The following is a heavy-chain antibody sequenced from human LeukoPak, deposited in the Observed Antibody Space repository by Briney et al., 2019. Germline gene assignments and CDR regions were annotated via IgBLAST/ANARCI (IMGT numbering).Heavy chain of an antibody. CDR2: ISNGGGST. CDR1: RCTFSNSA. CDR3: AKGGSYAPLDY. Sequence: PGGSLRPACAASRCTFSNSAMTWVRQAPGRGLEWVSAISNGGGSTIYTDSVKGRFTISRDNSKNTLYLQMNSLRAEDTAVYYCAKGGSYAPLDYWGQGTLVTVSS. D-gene: IGHD1-26*01. J-gene: IGHJ4*02. V-gene: IGHV3-23*01.